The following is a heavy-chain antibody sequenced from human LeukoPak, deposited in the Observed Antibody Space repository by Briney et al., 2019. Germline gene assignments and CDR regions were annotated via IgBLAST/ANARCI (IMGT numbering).Heavy chain of an antibody. V-gene: IGHV4-30-2*01. CDR3: ARMNNSKGRFFDY. D-gene: IGHD1-20*01. Sequence: SQTLSLTCAVSGGSISSGGYSWSWIRQPPGKGLEWIGYIYYSGSTYYNSSLKSRVTISVDRSTNQFSLKLSSVTAADTAVYYCARMNNSKGRFFDYWGQGTLVTVSS. J-gene: IGHJ4*02. CDR1: GGSISSGGYS. CDR2: IYYSGST.